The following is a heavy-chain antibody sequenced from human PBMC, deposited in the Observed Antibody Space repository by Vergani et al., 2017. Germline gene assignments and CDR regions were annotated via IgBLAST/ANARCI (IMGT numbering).Heavy chain of an antibody. J-gene: IGHJ5*02. CDR1: GGSFSGYY. Sequence: QVQLQQWGAGLLKPSETLSLTCAVYGGSFSGYYWSWIRQPPGKGLEWIGEINHGGSTNYNPSLKSRVTISVDTSKNQFSLKLSSVTAADTAVYYCARVFLGSSTPWGQGTLVTVSS. D-gene: IGHD6-13*01. CDR2: INHGGST. CDR3: ARVFLGSSTP. V-gene: IGHV4-34*01.